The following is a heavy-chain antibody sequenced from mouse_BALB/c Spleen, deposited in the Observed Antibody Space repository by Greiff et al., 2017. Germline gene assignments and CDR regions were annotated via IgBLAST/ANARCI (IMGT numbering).Heavy chain of an antibody. J-gene: IGHJ3*01. CDR3: ARENTTAPAWFAY. CDR2: ISSGGSYT. V-gene: IGHV5-9-4*01. CDR1: GFTFSSYA. D-gene: IGHD1-2*01. Sequence: EVMLVESGGGLVKPGGSLKLSCAASGFTFSSYAMSWVRQSPEKRLEWVAEISSGGSYTYYPDTVTGRFTISRDNAKNTLYLEMSSLRSEDTAMYYCARENTTAPAWFAYWGQGTLVTVSA.